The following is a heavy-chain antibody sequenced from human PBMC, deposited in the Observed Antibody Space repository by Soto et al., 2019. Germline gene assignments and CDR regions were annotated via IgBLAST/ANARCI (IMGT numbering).Heavy chain of an antibody. CDR3: ATGTLGGRGDPQSSYYFDY. CDR2: ISSNGGST. CDR1: GFTFSSYA. J-gene: IGHJ4*02. V-gene: IGHV3-64*01. Sequence: PGGSLRLSCAASGFTFSSYAMHWVRQAPGKGLEYVSAISSNGGSTYYANSVKGRFTISRDNSKNTLYLQMGSLRAEDMAVYYCATGTLGGRGDPQSSYYFDYWGQGTLVTVSS. D-gene: IGHD3-16*01.